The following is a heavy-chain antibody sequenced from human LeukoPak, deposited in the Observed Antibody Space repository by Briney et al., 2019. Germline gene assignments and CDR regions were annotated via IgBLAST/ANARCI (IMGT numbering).Heavy chain of an antibody. CDR1: GGSISSYY. V-gene: IGHV4-59*01. CDR2: IYYSGST. D-gene: IGHD6-19*01. CDR3: AISSGWSHFDY. J-gene: IGHJ4*02. Sequence: SETLSLTCTVSGGSISSYYWSWIRQPPGKGLEWIGYIYYSGSTNYNPSLKSRVTISVDTSKNQFSLKLSSVTAADTAVYYCAISSGWSHFDYWGQGTLVAVSS.